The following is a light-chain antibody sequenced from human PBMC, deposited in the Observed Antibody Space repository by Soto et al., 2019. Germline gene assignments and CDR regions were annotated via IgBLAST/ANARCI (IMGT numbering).Light chain of an antibody. Sequence: DIQMTQSPTTLSASVGDRVIITCRASQRMSAWLAWYQQKPGKAPKLLIYDASSLENGVPSRFSGSGSGTEFTLTISSLQPDDFATYYCQQYDTYPWTFGQGAKVDIK. V-gene: IGKV1-5*01. CDR2: DAS. CDR1: QRMSAW. CDR3: QQYDTYPWT. J-gene: IGKJ1*01.